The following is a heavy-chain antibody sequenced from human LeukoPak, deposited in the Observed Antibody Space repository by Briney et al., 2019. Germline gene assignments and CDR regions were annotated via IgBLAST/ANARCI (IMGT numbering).Heavy chain of an antibody. J-gene: IGHJ2*01. D-gene: IGHD3-16*01. CDR1: GFTFTTYD. Sequence: GASVKVSCKASGFTFTTYDITWLRQTTGHGLEWMASMNPNSGTTAYAQKFQGRVTLSTNTSLPTAYMDLNSLTAEDTAIYYCARGRLGGRLTFGSWYFDLWGRGTLVTVSS. CDR3: ARGRLGGRLTFGSWYFDL. V-gene: IGHV1-8*03. CDR2: MNPNSGTT.